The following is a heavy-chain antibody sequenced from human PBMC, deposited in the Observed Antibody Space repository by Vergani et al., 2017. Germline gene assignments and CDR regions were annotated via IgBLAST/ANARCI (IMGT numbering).Heavy chain of an antibody. V-gene: IGHV3-48*01. CDR2: ISSSSSTI. D-gene: IGHD3-10*01. Sequence: EVQLVESGGGLVQPGGSLRLSCAASGFTFSSYSMNWVRQAPGKGLEWVSYISSSSSTIYYADSVQGRFTISRDNAKNSLYLQMNSLRAEDTAVYYCARDLSLSEHYYGSGSPAEYWGQGTLVTVSS. CDR1: GFTFSSYS. CDR3: ARDLSLSEHYYGSGSPAEY. J-gene: IGHJ4*02.